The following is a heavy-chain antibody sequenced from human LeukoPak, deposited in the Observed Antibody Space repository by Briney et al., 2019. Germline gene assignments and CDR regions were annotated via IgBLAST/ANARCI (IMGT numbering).Heavy chain of an antibody. CDR1: GYTFTSYD. D-gene: IGHD3-22*01. CDR3: ARGNDYYDSSGYYDGLFDY. J-gene: IGHJ4*02. Sequence: ASVKVSCKASGYTFTSYDINWVRQATGQGLEWMGWMNPNSGNTGYAQKFQGRVTMTRNTSISTAYMELSSLRSGDTAVYYCARGNDYYDSSGYYDGLFDYWGQGTLVTVSS. V-gene: IGHV1-8*01. CDR2: MNPNSGNT.